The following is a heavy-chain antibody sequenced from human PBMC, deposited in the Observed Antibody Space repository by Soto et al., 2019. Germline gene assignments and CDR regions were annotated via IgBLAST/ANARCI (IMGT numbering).Heavy chain of an antibody. CDR2: IYYSGST. V-gene: IGHV4-39*01. D-gene: IGHD6-19*01. Sequence: PSETLSLTCAVSGGPINSRMVYLGLTSHPPGTGLEWSGSIYYSGSTYYNPSLKSRLTISVDTSKNQFSLKLSSVTAADTAVYYSVRKVAEVLNWFDSWGQGTLATVS. CDR3: VRKVAEVLNWFDS. CDR1: GGPINSRMVY. J-gene: IGHJ5*01.